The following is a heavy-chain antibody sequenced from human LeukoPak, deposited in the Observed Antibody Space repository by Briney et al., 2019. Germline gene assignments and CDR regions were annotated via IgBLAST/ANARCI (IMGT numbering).Heavy chain of an antibody. D-gene: IGHD2-2*01. Sequence: PGGSLRLSCVASGFTFSSYGMHWVRQAPGKGLEWVAVISYDGSNKYYAGSVKGRFTISRDNSKNTLYLQMNSLRAEDTAVYYCAKDRSCSTSCYASNWFDPWGQGTLVTVSS. CDR2: ISYDGSNK. CDR3: AKDRSCSTSCYASNWFDP. V-gene: IGHV3-30*18. CDR1: GFTFSSYG. J-gene: IGHJ5*02.